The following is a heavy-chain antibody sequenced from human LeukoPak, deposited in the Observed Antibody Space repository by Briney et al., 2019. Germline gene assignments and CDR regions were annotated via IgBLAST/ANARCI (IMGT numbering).Heavy chain of an antibody. V-gene: IGHV3-30*18. Sequence: GGSLRLSCAASGFTFSSYGMHWVRQAPGKGLEWVAVISYDGSNKYYADSVKGRFTISRDNSKNTLYLQMNSLRAEDTAVYYCVKATWIQLWSYFDYWGQGTLVTVSS. CDR3: VKATWIQLWSYFDY. CDR2: ISYDGSNK. CDR1: GFTFSSYG. J-gene: IGHJ4*02. D-gene: IGHD5-18*01.